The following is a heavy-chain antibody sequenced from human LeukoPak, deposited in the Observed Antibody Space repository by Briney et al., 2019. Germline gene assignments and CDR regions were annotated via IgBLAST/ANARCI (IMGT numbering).Heavy chain of an antibody. D-gene: IGHD7-27*01. Sequence: GESLKISCQTSGYTFTNYWIGWVRQMPGKGLEWMAIIYCDGSKTTYSPSFQSQVTISADNSISTAYLQWSSLKASDTAIYYCARRHWGSIGGYFDLWGRGTLVTVSS. CDR1: GYTFTNYW. CDR3: ARRHWGSIGGYFDL. J-gene: IGHJ2*01. CDR2: IYCDGSKT. V-gene: IGHV5-51*01.